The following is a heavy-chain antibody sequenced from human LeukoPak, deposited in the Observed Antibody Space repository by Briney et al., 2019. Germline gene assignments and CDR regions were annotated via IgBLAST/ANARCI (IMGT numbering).Heavy chain of an antibody. Sequence: GGSLRLSCAASGFTFSSYWMSWVRQAPGKGLEWVANIKQDGSEKYYVDSVKGRFTISRDNAKNSLYLQMNSLRAEDTAVYYCARARTYYYDTFDYWGQGTLVTVSS. CDR1: GFTFSSYW. V-gene: IGHV3-7*01. CDR2: IKQDGSEK. CDR3: ARARTYYYDTFDY. J-gene: IGHJ4*02. D-gene: IGHD3-22*01.